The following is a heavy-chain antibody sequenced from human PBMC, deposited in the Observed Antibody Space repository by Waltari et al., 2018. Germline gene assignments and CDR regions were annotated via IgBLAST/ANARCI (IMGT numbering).Heavy chain of an antibody. D-gene: IGHD1-26*01. CDR2: INPNSGGT. V-gene: IGHV1-2*06. Sequence: QVQLVQSGAEVKKPGASVKVSCKASGYTFTGYYMHWVRQAPGQGLEWMGRINPNSGGTNYAQKFQGRVTMTRDTSISTAYMELSRLRSDDTAVYYCARRVWYSGSYWGGFDYWGQGTLVTVSS. CDR1: GYTFTGYY. CDR3: ARRVWYSGSYWGGFDY. J-gene: IGHJ4*02.